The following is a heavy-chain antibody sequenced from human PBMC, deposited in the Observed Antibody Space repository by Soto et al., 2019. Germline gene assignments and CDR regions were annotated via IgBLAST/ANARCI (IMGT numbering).Heavy chain of an antibody. V-gene: IGHV4-61*01. CDR1: GGSVRSDNYY. CDR2: IAYSWST. Sequence: QVQLQESGPGLVKPSETLSLTCTVSGGSVRSDNYYWIWIRQPPGKGLEYIGYIAYSWSTNYNPSLQSRVPISVHTSKHQSSLNVASMTAAVTPVYYCAIPTVFRPLDCWGQGTLLSVSS. D-gene: IGHD2-21*01. J-gene: IGHJ4*02. CDR3: AIPTVFRPLDC.